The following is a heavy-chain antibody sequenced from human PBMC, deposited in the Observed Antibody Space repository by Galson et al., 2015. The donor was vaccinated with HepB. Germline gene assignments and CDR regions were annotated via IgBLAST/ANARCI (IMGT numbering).Heavy chain of an antibody. D-gene: IGHD4-23*01. V-gene: IGHV3-15*05. CDR3: TTVADYGGPSYYYYMDV. Sequence: SLRLSCAVSGFTFKNAWMTWVRQAPGKGLEWVGRMKSKNVGGTTDYAALVKGRFTISRDDSRSRLYLQMNSLVIEDTGVYYCTTVADYGGPSYYYYMDVWGKGTTVTVSS. J-gene: IGHJ6*04. CDR2: MKSKNVGGTT. CDR1: GFTFKNAW.